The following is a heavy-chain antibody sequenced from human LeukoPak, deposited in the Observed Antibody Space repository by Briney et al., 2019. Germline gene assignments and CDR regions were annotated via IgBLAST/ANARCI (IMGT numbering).Heavy chain of an antibody. J-gene: IGHJ4*02. D-gene: IGHD5-12*01. Sequence: SETPSLTCTVSGYSISSAYYWGWIRQPPGKGLEWIGSVSHRGSTYYKASLKSRVTISVDTSKNQFSLKLSSVTAADTAVYYCARASYDGFDYWGQGTLVTVSS. CDR2: VSHRGST. CDR1: GYSISSAYY. V-gene: IGHV4-38-2*02. CDR3: ARASYDGFDY.